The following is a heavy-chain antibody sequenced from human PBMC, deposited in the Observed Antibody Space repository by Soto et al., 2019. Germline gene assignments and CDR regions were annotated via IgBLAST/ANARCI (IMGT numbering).Heavy chain of an antibody. Sequence: SGPTLVNPTQTLTLTCTFSGFSLSTSGMRVSWIRQPPGKALEWLARIDWDDDKFYKTSLRTRLTISKDTSKNQVVLTMTNMDPVDTATYYCAKTGTDGSRFAPWGQGTLVTVSS. CDR3: AKTGTDGSRFAP. J-gene: IGHJ5*02. D-gene: IGHD1-1*01. V-gene: IGHV2-70*04. CDR2: IDWDDDK. CDR1: GFSLSTSGMR.